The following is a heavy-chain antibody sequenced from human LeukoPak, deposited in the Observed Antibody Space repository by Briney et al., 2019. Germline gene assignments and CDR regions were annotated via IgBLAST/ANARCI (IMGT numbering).Heavy chain of an antibody. J-gene: IGHJ4*02. CDR1: GFTFSSNL. D-gene: IGHD3-10*01. CDR2: INSDGNTI. Sequence: GGSLRLSCAASGFTFSSNLMHWVRQGPGKGLVWVSHINSDGNTIRYADSVKGRFTISRDNAKNTLYLQMNSLRAEDTAVYYCARDLSPVVRASPMGYWGQGTLVTVSS. CDR3: ARDLSPVVRASPMGY. V-gene: IGHV3-74*01.